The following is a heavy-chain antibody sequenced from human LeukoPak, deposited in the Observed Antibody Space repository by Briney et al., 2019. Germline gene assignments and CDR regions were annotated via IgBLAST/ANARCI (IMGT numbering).Heavy chain of an antibody. CDR2: IWYDGSNK. D-gene: IGHD2-15*01. CDR3: AEDFRHFCSGGSCYSVDY. Sequence: GGSLGLSCAASGFTFSSYGMHWVRQAPGKGLEWVAVIWYDGSNKYYADSVKGRFTISRDNSKNTLYLQMNSLRAEDTAVYYCAEDFRHFCSGGSCYSVDYWGQGTLVTVSS. CDR1: GFTFSSYG. J-gene: IGHJ4*02. V-gene: IGHV3-33*06.